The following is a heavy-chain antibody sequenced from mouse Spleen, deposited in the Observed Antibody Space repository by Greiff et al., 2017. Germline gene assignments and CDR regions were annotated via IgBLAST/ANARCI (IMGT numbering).Heavy chain of an antibody. J-gene: IGHJ3*01. V-gene: IGHV14-3*02. Sequence: EVMLVESGAELVKPGASVKLSCTASGFNIKDTYMHWVKQRPEQGLEWIGRIDPANGNTKYDPKFQGKATITADTSSNTAYLQLSSLTSEDTAVYYCARWGYGNYVGFAYWGQGTLVTVSA. D-gene: IGHD2-10*02. CDR2: IDPANGNT. CDR1: GFNIKDTY. CDR3: ARWGYGNYVGFAY.